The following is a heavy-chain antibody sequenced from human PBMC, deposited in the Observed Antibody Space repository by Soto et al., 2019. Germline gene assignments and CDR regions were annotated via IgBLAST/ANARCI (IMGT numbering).Heavy chain of an antibody. CDR3: AKGDVNYYDRTTYDYLVY. Sequence: VGSLRLSCAASGFTFSSYGMHWVRQAPGKGLEWVAVISYDGSNKYYADSVKGRFTISRDNSKNTLYLQMNSLRAEDTAVYYCAKGDVNYYDRTTYDYLVYCGQRTLFTV. D-gene: IGHD3-22*01. CDR2: ISYDGSNK. CDR1: GFTFSSYG. V-gene: IGHV3-30*18. J-gene: IGHJ4*02.